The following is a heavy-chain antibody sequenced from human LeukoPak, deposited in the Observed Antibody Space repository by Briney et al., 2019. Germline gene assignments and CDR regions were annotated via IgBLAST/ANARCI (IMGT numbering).Heavy chain of an antibody. CDR2: INAGSGDT. D-gene: IGHD1-1*01. CDR3: ARDLSSTPNWELDH. J-gene: IGHJ4*02. Sequence: ASVKVSCKASGYTFSGYFVHWARQAPGQGLEWMGRINAGSGDTEFAQKFQGRVTMTRDTFVSTAYMEVSGLTSDDMAMYYCARDLSSTPNWELDHWGQGTLVTVSS. V-gene: IGHV1-2*06. CDR1: GYTFSGYF.